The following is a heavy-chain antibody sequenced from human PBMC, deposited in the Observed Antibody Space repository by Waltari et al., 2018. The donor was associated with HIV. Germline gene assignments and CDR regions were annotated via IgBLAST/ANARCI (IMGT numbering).Heavy chain of an antibody. J-gene: IGHJ4*02. CDR1: GFTFGDYA. D-gene: IGHD4-17*01. V-gene: IGHV3-49*03. CDR3: TRVSYYGDFPDY. CDR2: IRSKAYGGTT. Sequence: EVQLVESGGGLVQPGRSLRLSCTASGFTFGDYAMSWFSQAPGKGLEWVGFIRSKAYGGTTEYAASVKGRFTISRDDSKSIAYLQMNSLKTEDTAVYYCTRVSYYGDFPDYWGQGTLVTVSS.